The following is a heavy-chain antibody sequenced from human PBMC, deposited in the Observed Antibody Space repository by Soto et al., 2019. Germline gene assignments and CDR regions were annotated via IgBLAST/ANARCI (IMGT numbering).Heavy chain of an antibody. CDR3: ARSLLQGDF. V-gene: IGHV1-46*01. Sequence: QVQLVQSGAEVKKPGASVKVSCKASGYIFIHYYIHWVRQAPGQGLEWMAIINPNGGSTNYAQKFQGRVTVTSDTSTSTVSMELNSLGSDTAVYFCARSLLQGDFWGQGTLVTVSS. CDR1: GYIFIHYY. CDR2: INPNGGST. J-gene: IGHJ4*02. D-gene: IGHD2-21*01.